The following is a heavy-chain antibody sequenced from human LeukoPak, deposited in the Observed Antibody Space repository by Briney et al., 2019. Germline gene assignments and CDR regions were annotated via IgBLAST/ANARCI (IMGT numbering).Heavy chain of an antibody. V-gene: IGHV3-21*01. CDR2: ISATSTYT. CDR1: GFTFGSYA. J-gene: IGHJ4*02. Sequence: GGSLRLSCAASGFTFGSYAMSWVRQAPGKGLEWVSIISATSTYTYYADSVKGRFTISRDNAKNSLYLQMNSLRAEDTAVYYCARSSYGDYFDYWGQGTLVTVSS. D-gene: IGHD4-17*01. CDR3: ARSSYGDYFDY.